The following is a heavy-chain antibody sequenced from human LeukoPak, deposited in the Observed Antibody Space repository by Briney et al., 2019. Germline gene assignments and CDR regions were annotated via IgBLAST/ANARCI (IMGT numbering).Heavy chain of an antibody. Sequence: GGSLRLSCIASGFTFRNYGMSWVRQAPGKGLEWVSGLSDAGVRIFYSDSVEGRFTISRDNSKNTLYLQMDSLRAEDTAVYYCANTHCDSSPIVWNFWGQGTLVTVSS. CDR1: GFTFRNYG. D-gene: IGHD6-6*01. J-gene: IGHJ4*02. CDR2: LSDAGVRI. CDR3: ANTHCDSSPIVWNF. V-gene: IGHV3-23*01.